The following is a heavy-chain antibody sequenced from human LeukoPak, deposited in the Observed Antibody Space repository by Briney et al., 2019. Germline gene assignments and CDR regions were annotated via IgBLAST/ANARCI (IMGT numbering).Heavy chain of an antibody. V-gene: IGHV3-30*18. CDR3: TKDRRGPAAGTWYFDS. CDR1: GFNFSSYG. CDR2: MSYDGRNQ. J-gene: IGHJ4*02. D-gene: IGHD6-13*01. Sequence: GGSLRLSCAASGFNFSSYGMFWVRQAPGKGLEWVAVMSYDGRNQYHADSVKGRFTISRDNSKNTVYLQLNSLRAGDTAIYYCTKDRRGPAAGTWYFDSWGQGTLVTVSS.